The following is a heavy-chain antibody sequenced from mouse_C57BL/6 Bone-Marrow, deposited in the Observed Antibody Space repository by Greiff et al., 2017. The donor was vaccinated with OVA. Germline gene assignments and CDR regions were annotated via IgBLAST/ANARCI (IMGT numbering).Heavy chain of an antibody. D-gene: IGHD1-1*01. J-gene: IGHJ4*01. CDR3: ARSYYDGPYAIDY. CDR1: GYSITSDY. Sequence: EVMLVESGPGLAKPSQTLSLTCSVTGYSITSDYWNWIRKFPGNKLEYMGYISYSGSTYYNPSLKSRISITRDTSKNQYYLQWNSVTTEDTTTYYCARSYYDGPYAIDYWGQGTSVTVSS. V-gene: IGHV3-8*01. CDR2: ISYSGST.